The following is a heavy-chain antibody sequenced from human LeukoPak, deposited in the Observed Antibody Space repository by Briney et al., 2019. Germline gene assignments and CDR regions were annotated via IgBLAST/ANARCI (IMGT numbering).Heavy chain of an antibody. J-gene: IGHJ4*02. CDR2: MKYDGSEI. CDR3: AREGTLTAYNFDY. D-gene: IGHD1-1*01. V-gene: IGHV3-7*05. CDR1: GFAFSSYW. Sequence: PGGSLRLSCAASGFAFSSYWMSWVRQAPGKGLEWVANMKYDGSEIYYVDSVKGRFTISRDNAKNSLYLQMNSLRAEDTAVYYCAREGTLTAYNFDYWGQGTLVTVSS.